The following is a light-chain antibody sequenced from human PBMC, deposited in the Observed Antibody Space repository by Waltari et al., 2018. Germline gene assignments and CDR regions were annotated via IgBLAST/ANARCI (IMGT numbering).Light chain of an antibody. CDR3: QQYNKWPPYT. V-gene: IGKV3-15*01. CDR2: GAS. J-gene: IGKJ2*01. CDR1: QSIGSD. Sequence: EIVMTQSPATLSVSPGERATLSCRASQSIGSDLPWYQQKPGQAPSLLIHGASTRVTGVPARFSGSGSGTDFTLTISSLQSEDFGVYYCQQYNKWPPYTFGQGTKLEIK.